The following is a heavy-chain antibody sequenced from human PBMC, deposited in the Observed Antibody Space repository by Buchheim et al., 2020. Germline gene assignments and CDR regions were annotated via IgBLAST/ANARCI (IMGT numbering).Heavy chain of an antibody. Sequence: QVQLVQSVAEVKKPGASVKVSCKASGYTFTSYHMHWVRQAPGQGLEWMGIINPSGGSTSYAQKFQGRVTMTRDTSTSTGYMELSSLRSEDTAVYYCARPPRSNYYDSSGPRFDYWGQGTL. CDR2: INPSGGST. V-gene: IGHV1-46*01. D-gene: IGHD3-22*01. CDR3: ARPPRSNYYDSSGPRFDY. CDR1: GYTFTSYH. J-gene: IGHJ4*02.